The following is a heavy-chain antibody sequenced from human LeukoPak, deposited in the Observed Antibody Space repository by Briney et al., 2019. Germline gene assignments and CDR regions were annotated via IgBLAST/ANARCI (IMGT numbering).Heavy chain of an antibody. V-gene: IGHV3-48*01. Sequence: GGSLRLSCAASGFTFSSYSMNWVRQAPGKGLEWVSYISSSSSTIYYADSVKGRFTISRDNAKNSLYLQMNSLRAEDTAVYYCATGGSEYRSDWFDSWGQGTLVNVAS. J-gene: IGHJ5*01. CDR3: ATGGSEYRSDWFDS. CDR1: GFTFSSYS. D-gene: IGHD5-18*01. CDR2: ISSSSSTI.